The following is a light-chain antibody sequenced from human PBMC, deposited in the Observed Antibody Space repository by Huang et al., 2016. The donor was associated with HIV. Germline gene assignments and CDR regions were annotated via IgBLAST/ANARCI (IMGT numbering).Light chain of an antibody. CDR2: DAS. Sequence: DIQMTQSPSSLSASVGDRVTITCQAGQDISNYLNWYYQKPGKAPKLLIYDASNLETGVPSRFSGSGSGTDFTFTISSLQPEDIATYYCQQYDSLPLTFGGGTKVEIK. CDR3: QQYDSLPLT. V-gene: IGKV1-33*01. CDR1: QDISNY. J-gene: IGKJ4*01.